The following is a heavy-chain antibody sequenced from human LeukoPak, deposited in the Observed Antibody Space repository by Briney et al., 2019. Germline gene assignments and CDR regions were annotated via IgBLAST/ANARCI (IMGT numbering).Heavy chain of an antibody. V-gene: IGHV4-34*01. CDR1: GGSFSGYY. Sequence: PSETLSLTCAVYGGSFSGYYWSWIRQPPGKGLEWIGEINHSGSTNYNPSLKSRVTISVDTSKNQFSLKLSSVTAADTAVYYCARGIDCSGGSCYSNYFDYWGQGTLVTVSS. CDR2: INHSGST. D-gene: IGHD2-15*01. J-gene: IGHJ4*02. CDR3: ARGIDCSGGSCYSNYFDY.